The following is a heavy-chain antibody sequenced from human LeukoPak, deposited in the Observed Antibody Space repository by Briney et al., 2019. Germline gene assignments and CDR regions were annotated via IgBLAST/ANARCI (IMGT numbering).Heavy chain of an antibody. CDR1: GGSFSAYY. CDR2: ISYSGST. Sequence: SETLSLTCAVYGGSFSAYYWSWIRQPPGKGLEWIGSISYSGSTYYNPSLKSRVTILVDTSKNQFSLKLCSVTAADTAVFYCARDLDYYDSTWFDPWGQGTLVTVSS. CDR3: ARDLDYYDSTWFDP. D-gene: IGHD3-22*01. J-gene: IGHJ5*02. V-gene: IGHV4-34*01.